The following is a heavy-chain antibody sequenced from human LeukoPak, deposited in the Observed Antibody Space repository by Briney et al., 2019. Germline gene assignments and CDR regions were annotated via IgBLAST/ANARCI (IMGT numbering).Heavy chain of an antibody. Sequence: ASVKVSCKASGYTFTGYYMHWVRQAPGQGLEWMGWINPNSGGTNYAQKFQGRVTMTRDTSISTAYMELSRLRSDDTAVYYCAKGSYSSGWLFDYWGQGTLVTVSS. D-gene: IGHD6-25*01. CDR2: INPNSGGT. CDR3: AKGSYSSGWLFDY. CDR1: GYTFTGYY. J-gene: IGHJ4*02. V-gene: IGHV1-2*02.